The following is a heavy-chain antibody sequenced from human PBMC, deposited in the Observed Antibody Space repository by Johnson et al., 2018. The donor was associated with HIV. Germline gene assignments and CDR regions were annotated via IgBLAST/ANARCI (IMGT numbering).Heavy chain of an antibody. CDR2: ISSSGSTR. CDR1: GFTFSDYY. D-gene: IGHD1-26*01. V-gene: IGHV3-11*04. J-gene: IGHJ3*02. Sequence: QVQLVESGGGLVKPGGSLRLSCAASGFTFSDYYMSWIRQAPGKGLEWISYISSSGSTRYYADSVKGRFTISRDNAKNSLYLHMNSLRAEDTSVYYCAKEGGSYSMGSDAFDIWGQGTMVTVSS. CDR3: AKEGGSYSMGSDAFDI.